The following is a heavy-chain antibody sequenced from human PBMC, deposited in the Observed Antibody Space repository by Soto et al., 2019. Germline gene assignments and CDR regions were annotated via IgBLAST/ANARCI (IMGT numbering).Heavy chain of an antibody. CDR1: GGSISSGGYY. D-gene: IGHD6-19*01. CDR2: IYYSGST. J-gene: IGHJ4*02. CDR3: ARIPRRRHPLTGYSSGWYVDY. Sequence: SETLSLTCTVSGGSISSGGYYWSWIRQHPGKGLEWIGYIYYSGSTYYNPSLKSRVTISVDTSKNQFSLKLSSVTAADTAVYYCARIPRRRHPLTGYSSGWYVDYWGQGTLVTVSS. V-gene: IGHV4-31*03.